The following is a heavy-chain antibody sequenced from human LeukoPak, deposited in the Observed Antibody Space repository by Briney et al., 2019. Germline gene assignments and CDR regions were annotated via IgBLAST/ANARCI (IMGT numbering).Heavy chain of an antibody. D-gene: IGHD3-22*01. CDR2: IKQDGSEK. CDR1: GFTFSNYY. CDR3: ARDRALYDRTGYYYTEDDY. V-gene: IGHV3-7*01. J-gene: IGHJ4*02. Sequence: GGSLRLSCAASGFTFSNYYMSWVCQAPGKGLEWVANIKQDGSEKYYVDSVKGRFTISRDNGKNSVYLQMNSLRAEDTAVYYCARDRALYDRTGYYYTEDDYWGQGTLVTVSS.